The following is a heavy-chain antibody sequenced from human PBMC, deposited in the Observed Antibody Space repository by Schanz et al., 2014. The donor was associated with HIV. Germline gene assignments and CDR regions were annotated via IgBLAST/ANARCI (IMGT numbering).Heavy chain of an antibody. CDR3: ARDPAYSYDNYYFYGMDV. D-gene: IGHD3-10*01. V-gene: IGHV3-23*01. Sequence: EVQLLESGGGLVQPGGSLRLSCAASGFTFSNYAMNWVRQAPGKGLEWVSGISGSGGSTYYADSVKGRFTISRDNSKNTLYLQMNSLRAEDTAVYYCARDPAYSYDNYYFYGMDVWGQGTTVTVSS. CDR2: ISGSGGST. J-gene: IGHJ6*02. CDR1: GFTFSNYA.